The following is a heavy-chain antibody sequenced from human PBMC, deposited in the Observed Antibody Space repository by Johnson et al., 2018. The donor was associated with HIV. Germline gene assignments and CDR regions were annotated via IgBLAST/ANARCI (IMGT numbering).Heavy chain of an antibody. D-gene: IGHD6-13*01. CDR1: GFTFSSYW. V-gene: IGHV3-7*03. Sequence: VQLVESGGGLVQPGGSLRLSCAASGFTFSSYWMSWVRQAPGKGLAWVANIKQAGSEKYYVDSVKGRFTISRDNAKNSLYLQMNSLRAEDTALNYCAKDTEAAAGTDDAFDIWGQGTMVTVSS. CDR3: AKDTEAAAGTDDAFDI. CDR2: IKQAGSEK. J-gene: IGHJ3*02.